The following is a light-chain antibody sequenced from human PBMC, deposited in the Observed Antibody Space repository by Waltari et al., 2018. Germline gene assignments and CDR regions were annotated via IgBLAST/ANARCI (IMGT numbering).Light chain of an antibody. CDR3: QHYVRLPVT. V-gene: IGKV3-20*01. J-gene: IGKJ1*01. CDR2: AAS. CDR1: QSVSRA. Sequence: EIVLTQSPGTLSLSPVERATLSCRASQSVSRALAWYQQKPGQAPRLLIYAASSRATGIPDRFSGSGSGTDFSLTISRLEPEDFAVYYCQHYVRLPVTFGQGTKVEIK.